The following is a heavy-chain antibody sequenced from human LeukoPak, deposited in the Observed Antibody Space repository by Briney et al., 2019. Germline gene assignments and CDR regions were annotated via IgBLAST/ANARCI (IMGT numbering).Heavy chain of an antibody. V-gene: IGHV1-18*01. J-gene: IGHJ4*02. Sequence: ASVKVSCKASGYTFTSYGIRWVRQAPGQGLEWMGWISAYNGNTNYAQKLQGRVTMTTDTSTSTAYMELRSLRSDDTAVYYCARGYDSSGYQPTDLDYWGQGTLVTVSS. CDR2: ISAYNGNT. CDR3: ARGYDSSGYQPTDLDY. CDR1: GYTFTSYG. D-gene: IGHD3-22*01.